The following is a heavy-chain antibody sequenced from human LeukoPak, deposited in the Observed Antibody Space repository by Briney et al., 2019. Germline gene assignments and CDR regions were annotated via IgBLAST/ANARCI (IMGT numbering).Heavy chain of an antibody. J-gene: IGHJ4*02. CDR1: GGSISSGDYY. CDR2: IYYSGST. Sequence: SQTLSLTCTVSGGSISSGDYYWSWIRQPPGKGLEWIGYIYYSGSTYYNPSLKSRVTISVDTSKNQFSLKLSSVTATDTAVYYCARAPKQSSSFNFDYWGQGTLVTVS. V-gene: IGHV4-30-4*01. CDR3: ARAPKQSSSFNFDY. D-gene: IGHD6-6*01.